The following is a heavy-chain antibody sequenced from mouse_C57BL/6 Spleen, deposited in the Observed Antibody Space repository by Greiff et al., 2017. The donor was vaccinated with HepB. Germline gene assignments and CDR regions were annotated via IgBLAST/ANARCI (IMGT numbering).Heavy chain of an antibody. CDR3: ARENGYYDV. J-gene: IGHJ1*03. Sequence: LEESGPELVKPGASVKISCKASGYAFSSSWMNWVKQRPGKGLEWIGRIYPGDGDTNYNGKFKGKATLTADKSSSTAYMQLSSLTSEDSAVYFGARENGYYDVWGTGTTVTVSS. CDR1: GYAFSSSW. V-gene: IGHV1-82*01. CDR2: IYPGDGDT.